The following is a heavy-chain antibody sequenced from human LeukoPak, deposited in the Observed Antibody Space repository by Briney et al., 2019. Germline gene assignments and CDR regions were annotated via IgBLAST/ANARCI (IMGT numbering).Heavy chain of an antibody. J-gene: IGHJ4*02. V-gene: IGHV4-30-4*07. D-gene: IGHD3-22*01. CDR1: GVSISRGGYA. Sequence: PSETLSLTCAVSGVSISRGGYAWNWIRQPPGKGLEWIAYIYHSGTTYYNPSLKSRATISVDTSKNQFSLKLSSVTAADTAVYYCARGYSSSWYYYDSSGYPDTFDYWGQGTLVTVSS. CDR3: ARGYSSSWYYYDSSGYPDTFDY. CDR2: IYHSGTT.